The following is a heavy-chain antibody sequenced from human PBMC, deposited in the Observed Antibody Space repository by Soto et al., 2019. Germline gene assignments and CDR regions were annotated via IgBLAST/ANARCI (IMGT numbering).Heavy chain of an antibody. CDR1: GFSHITSGVG. CDR2: IYWDDDK. J-gene: IGHJ4*02. CDR3: AHTMAPRIFDY. Sequence: QITLKEAGPTLVKPTQTLTLTCSFSGFSHITSGVGVGWIRQPPGKALEWLALIYWDDDKGYSTSLKSRLSITKDTSKNQVVLTMTNMDPAYTATYYCAHTMAPRIFDYWGQGTLVTVSS. V-gene: IGHV2-5*02.